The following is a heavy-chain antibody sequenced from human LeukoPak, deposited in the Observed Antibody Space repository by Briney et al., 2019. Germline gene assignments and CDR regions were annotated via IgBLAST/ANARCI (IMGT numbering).Heavy chain of an antibody. V-gene: IGHV4-39*07. CDR1: GGSISISSYY. CDR2: IYYSGST. CDR3: ARDMQSSSPYYMDV. Sequence: SETLSLTCTVSGGSISISSYYWGWIRQPPGKGLEWIGSIYYSGSTYYNPSLKSRVTISVDTSKNQFSLKLSSVTVADTAVYYCARDMQSSSPYYMDVWGKGITVTVSS. J-gene: IGHJ6*03. D-gene: IGHD6-13*01.